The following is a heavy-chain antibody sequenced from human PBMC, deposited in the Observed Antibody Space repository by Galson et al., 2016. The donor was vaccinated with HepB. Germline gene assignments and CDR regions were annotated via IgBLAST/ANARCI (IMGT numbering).Heavy chain of an antibody. CDR2: ISNDGNKD. J-gene: IGHJ4*02. D-gene: IGHD2-21*02. CDR3: ARDGDCHGDDCWRSSPNFDF. CDR1: GFTFSHSS. Sequence: SLRLSCAASGFTFSHSSLHWVRQAPGKGLEWVAYISNDGNKDFYAESVKGRFTISRDNSKNTLYLQMNSLRTDDTALYYCARDGDCHGDDCWRSSPNFDFWGRGTLVTVSS. V-gene: IGHV3-30-3*01.